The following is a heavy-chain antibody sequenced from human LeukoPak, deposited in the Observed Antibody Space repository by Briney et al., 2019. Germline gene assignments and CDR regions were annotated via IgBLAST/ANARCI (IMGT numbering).Heavy chain of an antibody. CDR2: IYSGGSS. D-gene: IGHD3-10*01. CDR1: GFTVSSNY. V-gene: IGHV3-66*02. J-gene: IGHJ6*03. CDR3: ARLPSGADYYYYYMDV. Sequence: HSGESLRLSCAASGFTVSSNYMSWVRQAPGKGLEWVSVIYSGGSSYYADSVKGRFTISRDNSKNTLYLQMNSLRAEDTAVYYCARLPSGADYYYYYMDVRGKGTTVTVSS.